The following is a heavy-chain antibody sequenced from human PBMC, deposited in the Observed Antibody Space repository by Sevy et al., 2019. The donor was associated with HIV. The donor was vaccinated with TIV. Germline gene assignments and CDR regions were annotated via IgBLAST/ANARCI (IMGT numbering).Heavy chain of an antibody. V-gene: IGHV3-23*01. CDR3: AKDLGDPVAFDI. J-gene: IGHJ3*02. Sequence: LSLTCAASGFTFSIYAMNWVRQAPGKGLEWVSGEAGSGGSTYHADSVKGRFTISRDDSKSTLYLQMNSLRAEDTAVYYCAKDLGDPVAFDIWGQGTMVTVSS. CDR2: EAGSGGST. D-gene: IGHD2-21*02. CDR1: GFTFSIYA.